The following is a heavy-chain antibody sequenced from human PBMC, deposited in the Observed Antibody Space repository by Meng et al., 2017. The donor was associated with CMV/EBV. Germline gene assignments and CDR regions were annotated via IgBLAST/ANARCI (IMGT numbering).Heavy chain of an antibody. D-gene: IGHD4-23*01. CDR3: ARVMGHYGGNPGGY. V-gene: IGHV1-2*02. CDR2: INPNSGGT. Sequence: ASVKVSCKASGYTFTGYYMHWARQAPGQGLEWMGWINPNSGGTNYAQKFQGRVTMTRDTSINTAYMELSRLRSDDTAVYYCARVMGHYGGNPGGYWGQGTLVTVSS. J-gene: IGHJ4*02. CDR1: GYTFTGYY.